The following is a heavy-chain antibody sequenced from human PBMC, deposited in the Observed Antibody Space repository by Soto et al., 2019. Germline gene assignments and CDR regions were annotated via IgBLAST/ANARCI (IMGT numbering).Heavy chain of an antibody. V-gene: IGHV3-74*01. CDR2: ISGDGSTI. CDR1: RFTFSSSW. J-gene: IGHJ6*02. Sequence: PGGSLRLSCAASRFTFSSSWMHWVRQSPGKGLVWVSRISGDGSTINYADSVKGRFTISRDNAKNMLCLQMNSLTAEDTAEYYCARVDYYYYGMDVWGQGTTVTVSS. CDR3: ARVDYYYYGMDV.